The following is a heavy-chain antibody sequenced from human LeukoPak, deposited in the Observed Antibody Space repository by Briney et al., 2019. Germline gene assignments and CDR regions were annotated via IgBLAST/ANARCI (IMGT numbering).Heavy chain of an antibody. Sequence: GGSLRLSCAASEFTFSNAWMTWVRQAPGKGLEWVGRIKSKTDGGTSDYAAPVTGRFTISRDDSKSTLYLEMNSLKTEDTGVYYCSTLWYGAWGQGTLVTVSS. CDR3: STLWYGA. V-gene: IGHV3-15*01. CDR2: IKSKTDGGTS. CDR1: EFTFSNAW. J-gene: IGHJ5*02. D-gene: IGHD3-10*01.